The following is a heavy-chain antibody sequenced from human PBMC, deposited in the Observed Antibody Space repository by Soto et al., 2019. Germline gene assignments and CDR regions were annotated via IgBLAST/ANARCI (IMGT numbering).Heavy chain of an antibody. CDR2: IFWDDDK. J-gene: IGHJ4*02. D-gene: IGHD5-12*01. Sequence: QITLKESGPALVRPTQTLTLTCSFSGFSLTTRGVAVGWIRQPPGKALEWLALIFWDDDKWYSPSLRSRLTITEDTSKNQVALTMTNMGPVDTATYYCAHSSRGYAYYFDPWGQGTLVTVSS. V-gene: IGHV2-5*02. CDR3: AHSSRGYAYYFDP. CDR1: GFSLTTRGVA.